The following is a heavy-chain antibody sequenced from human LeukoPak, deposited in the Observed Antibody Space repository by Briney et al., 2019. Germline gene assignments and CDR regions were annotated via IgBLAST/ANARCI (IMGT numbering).Heavy chain of an antibody. CDR3: ARDSDDYGDLNWFDP. CDR2: TGGSGSST. D-gene: IGHD4-17*01. V-gene: IGHV3-23*01. Sequence: ETLSLTCAVSGGSISSSNWWSWVRQPPGKGLEWVSDTGGSGSSTYYADSVKGRFTISRDNSKNTLYLQMNSLRAEDTAVYYCARDSDDYGDLNWFDPWGQGTLVTVSS. J-gene: IGHJ5*02. CDR1: GGSISSSN.